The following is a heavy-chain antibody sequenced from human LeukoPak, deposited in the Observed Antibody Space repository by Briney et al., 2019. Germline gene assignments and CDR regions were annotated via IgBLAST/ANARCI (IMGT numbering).Heavy chain of an antibody. D-gene: IGHD3-22*01. CDR3: ARQGSYDNSGYSFDY. J-gene: IGHJ4*02. Sequence: GESLTFSCKASGYSLINHWIGWVGQMPGKGLDWMGIIYPGNADATYSPSFQGQVTISADKSTTTVYLQWSSLTAADTAMYYCARQGSYDNSGYSFDYWGQGTLVTVSS. CDR1: GYSLINHW. V-gene: IGHV5-51*01. CDR2: IYPGNADA.